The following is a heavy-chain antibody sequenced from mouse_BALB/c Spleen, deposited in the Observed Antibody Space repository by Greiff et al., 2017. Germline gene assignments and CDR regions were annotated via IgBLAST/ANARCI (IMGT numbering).Heavy chain of an antibody. CDR1: GFSFTGYG. V-gene: IGHV2-6-7*01. Sequence: VKVVESGPGLVAPSQSLSITCTVSGFSFTGYGVNWVRQPPGKGLEWLGMIWGDGSTDYNSALKSRLSISKDNSKSQVFLKMNSLQTDDTARYYCGRDSRTVYAMDYWGQGTSVTVSS. J-gene: IGHJ4*01. D-gene: IGHD1-1*01. CDR2: IWGDGST. CDR3: GRDSRTVYAMDY.